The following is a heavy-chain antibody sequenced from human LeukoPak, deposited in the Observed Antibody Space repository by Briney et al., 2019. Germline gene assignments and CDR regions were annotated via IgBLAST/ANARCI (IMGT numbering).Heavy chain of an antibody. J-gene: IGHJ4*02. CDR2: ISYSGST. CDR3: TRGNAN. Sequence: SETLSLTCTVSGGSINSYYWSWIRQPPGKGLEWIGYISYSGSTNYNPSLKSRVTISVDTPKNQFFLKLSSVTAADTALYYCTRGNANWGQGTLVTVSS. CDR1: GGSINSYY. V-gene: IGHV4-59*01.